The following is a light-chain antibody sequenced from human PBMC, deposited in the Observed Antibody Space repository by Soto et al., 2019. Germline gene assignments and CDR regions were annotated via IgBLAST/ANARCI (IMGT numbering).Light chain of an antibody. CDR3: AAWDDSLNGVV. CDR2: NNN. CDR1: SSNIGSNT. Sequence: QSVLTQPPSASGTPAQRVTISCSGSSSNIGSNTVNWYQQLPGTAPKLLIYNNNQRPSGVPDRFSGSKSGTSASLAISGLQSEDEADYYCAAWDDSLNGVVFGVGTKLTVL. J-gene: IGLJ2*01. V-gene: IGLV1-44*01.